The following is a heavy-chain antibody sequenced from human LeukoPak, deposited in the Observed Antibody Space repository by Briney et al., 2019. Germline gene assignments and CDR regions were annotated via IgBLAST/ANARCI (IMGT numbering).Heavy chain of an antibody. Sequence: SETLSLTCTVSGYSITSGFYWGLIRHPPGKVLERVGTNHHSGTTNYSPSLPCRVTISLDTSKNQFSLKLSSVTAADTAVYYCARGFRGDTFDYWGPGTLVTAS. CDR3: ARGFRGDTFDY. CDR1: GYSITSGFY. CDR2: NHHSGTT. V-gene: IGHV4-38-2*02. J-gene: IGHJ4*02. D-gene: IGHD5-18*01.